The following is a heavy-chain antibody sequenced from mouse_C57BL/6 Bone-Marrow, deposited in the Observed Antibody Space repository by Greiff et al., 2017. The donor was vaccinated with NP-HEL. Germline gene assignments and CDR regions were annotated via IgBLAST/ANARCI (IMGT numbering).Heavy chain of an antibody. CDR1: YTFSSRLH. CDR3: SEDSAVYDCAIDRYYKYYYSMDY. J-gene: IGHJ4*01. V-gene: IGHV1-87*01. D-gene: IGHD2-3*01. CDR2: GQGLEWIG. Sequence: VKLQQSGPELARPWASVKISCQAFYTFSSRLHFAIRDTNYWMQWVKQRPGQGLEWIGAIYPGNGDTSYNQKFKGKATLTADKSSSTAYMQLSSWTSEDSAVYDCAIDRYYKYYYSMDYGCQGTSVTVSS.